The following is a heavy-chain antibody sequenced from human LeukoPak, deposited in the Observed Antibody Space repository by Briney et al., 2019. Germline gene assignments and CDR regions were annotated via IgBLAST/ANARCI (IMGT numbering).Heavy chain of an antibody. V-gene: IGHV1-18*01. CDR2: ISAYNGNT. J-gene: IGHJ4*02. D-gene: IGHD4-17*01. CDR1: GYTFTNYG. CDR3: AREGDYGDYVPLDY. Sequence: ASVNVSCKASGYTFTNYGISWVRQAPGQGLEWMGWISAYNGNTNYAQKLQGRVTMTTDTSTSTAYMELRSLRSDDTAVYYCAREGDYGDYVPLDYWGQGTLVTVSS.